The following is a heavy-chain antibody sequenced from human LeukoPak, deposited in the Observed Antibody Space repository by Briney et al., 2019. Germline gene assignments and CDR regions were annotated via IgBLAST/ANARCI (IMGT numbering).Heavy chain of an antibody. CDR2: ISSSSSYI. Sequence: GGSLRLSCAASGFTFSTYTMNWVRQAPGKGLEWVSSISSSSSYIAYSDSVKGRFTISRDNAKNSLYLQMNSLRAEDTAVFYCARQVGVDDAFDIWGQGTMVTISS. V-gene: IGHV3-21*01. J-gene: IGHJ3*02. CDR3: ARQVGVDDAFDI. D-gene: IGHD1-26*01. CDR1: GFTFSTYT.